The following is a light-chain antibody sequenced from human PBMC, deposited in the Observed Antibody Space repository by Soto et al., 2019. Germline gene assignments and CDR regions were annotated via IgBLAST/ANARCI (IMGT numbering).Light chain of an antibody. CDR3: QQYNNGPMYT. J-gene: IGKJ2*01. Sequence: DIVMTQSPATLSLSPGERATLSCRASQTVSSNLACCQQKPGQAPRLLIYDASTRATGSPARFSGSGSGTEVTLTISSLQSEDFAGYYCQQYNNGPMYTFGQGTKLEIK. CDR1: QTVSSN. V-gene: IGKV3-15*01. CDR2: DAS.